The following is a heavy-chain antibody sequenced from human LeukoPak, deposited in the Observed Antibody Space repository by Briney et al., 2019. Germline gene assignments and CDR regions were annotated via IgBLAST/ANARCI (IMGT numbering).Heavy chain of an antibody. CDR3: ARGRRDPYYYDSSRGGFDY. CDR2: IYYSGST. V-gene: IGHV4-30-4*01. D-gene: IGHD3-22*01. Sequence: SETLSLTCTVSGGSISSGDYYWSWIRQPPGKGLEWIGYIYYSGSTYYNPSLKSRVTISVDTSKNQFSLKLSSVTAADTAVYYCARGRRDPYYYDSSRGGFDYWGQGTLVTVSS. CDR1: GGSISSGDYY. J-gene: IGHJ4*02.